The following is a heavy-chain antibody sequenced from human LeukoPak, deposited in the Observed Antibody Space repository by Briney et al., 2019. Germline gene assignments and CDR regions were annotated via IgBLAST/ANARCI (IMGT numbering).Heavy chain of an antibody. D-gene: IGHD6-19*01. V-gene: IGHV4-59*08. J-gene: IGHJ4*02. CDR2: IYYSGST. CDR3: ARVYSTGWRFFDY. CDR1: GGSLTSYY. Sequence: SETLSLTCTVSGGSLTSYYWSWIRQPPGKGLEWIGYIYYSGSTYYNPSLKSRVTLSVDTSKNQFSLKLSSVTAADTAVYYCARVYSTGWRFFDYWGQGTLVTVSS.